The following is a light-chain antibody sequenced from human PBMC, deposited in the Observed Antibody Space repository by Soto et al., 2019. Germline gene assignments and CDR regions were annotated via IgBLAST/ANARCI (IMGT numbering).Light chain of an antibody. J-gene: IGKJ5*01. V-gene: IGKV3-15*01. Sequence: VMTQSPATLSVSPGERATLSCRASQSVSGNLAWYQQKPGQAPGLLIYDTSSRATAIPARFSGSGSGTEFTPTISSLQSEDFAVYYCQQYSKWPTFGQGTRLEIK. CDR2: DTS. CDR1: QSVSGN. CDR3: QQYSKWPT.